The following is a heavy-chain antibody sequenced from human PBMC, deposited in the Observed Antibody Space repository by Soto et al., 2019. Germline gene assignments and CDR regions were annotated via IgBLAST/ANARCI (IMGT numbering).Heavy chain of an antibody. D-gene: IGHD3-3*01. Sequence: SGPTLVNPTQTLTLTCTFSGFSLSTSGVGVGWIRQPPGKALEWLALIYWDDDKRYSPSLKSRLTITKDTSKNQVVLTMTNTDPVDTATYYCAHSSSLYDFWSGYSMGDWFDPWGQGTLVTVSS. CDR2: IYWDDDK. V-gene: IGHV2-5*02. CDR1: GFSLSTSGVG. CDR3: AHSSSLYDFWSGYSMGDWFDP. J-gene: IGHJ5*02.